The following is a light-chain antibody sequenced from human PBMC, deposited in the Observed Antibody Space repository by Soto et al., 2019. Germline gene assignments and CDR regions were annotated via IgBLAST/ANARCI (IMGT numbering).Light chain of an antibody. Sequence: EIVLTQSPGTLSLSPGERATLSCRASQSVSSTYLAWHQQKPGQAPRLLIYGASSRATGIQDRFSGSGSGTDFTLTISRLEPEDFAVYYCQQYGSSPWTFGQGTKVEIK. J-gene: IGKJ1*01. CDR1: QSVSSTY. V-gene: IGKV3-20*01. CDR2: GAS. CDR3: QQYGSSPWT.